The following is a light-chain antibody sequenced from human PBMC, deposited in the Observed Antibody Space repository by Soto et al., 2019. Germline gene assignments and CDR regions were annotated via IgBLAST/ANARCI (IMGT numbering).Light chain of an antibody. J-gene: IGLJ3*02. Sequence: QSVLTQPASVSGSPGQSITISCTGTSSDVVGYNFVSWYQHHPGKAPKLMIYEDSNRPSGVSNRFSGSKSGNTASLTISGLQAEDEADYYCSSYINSSTLVFGGGTKLTVL. V-gene: IGLV2-14*01. CDR1: SSDVVGYNF. CDR3: SSYINSSTLV. CDR2: EDS.